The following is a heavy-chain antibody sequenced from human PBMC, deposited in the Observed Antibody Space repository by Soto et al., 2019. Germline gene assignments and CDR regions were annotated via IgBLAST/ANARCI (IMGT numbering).Heavy chain of an antibody. CDR1: GFTFNVYA. CDR3: AREDDYGYRYINYGLDV. Sequence: GGSLRLSCAASGFTFNVYALHWVRQAPGKGLEWVAVISFDGTKKYYSDSVKGRFTISRDNLKNTLYLQMNNPRVEDAALYFCAREDDYGYRYINYGLDVWGQGTTVTVSS. V-gene: IGHV3-30-3*01. D-gene: IGHD4-17*01. J-gene: IGHJ6*02. CDR2: ISFDGTKK.